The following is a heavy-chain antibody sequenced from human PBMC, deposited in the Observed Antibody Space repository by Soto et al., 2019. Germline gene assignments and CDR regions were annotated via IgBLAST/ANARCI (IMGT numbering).Heavy chain of an antibody. Sequence: ASVKVSCKASGDTFNFYSINWVRQAPGLGLEWMGRVNPIVSMSNYAQKFQGRVTMTADKSTSTAYMELSSLRSEDTAIYYCASSYGSGYRAFDYWGQGTLVTVSS. CDR3: ASSYGSGYRAFDY. J-gene: IGHJ4*02. D-gene: IGHD3-10*01. V-gene: IGHV1-69*02. CDR1: GDTFNFYS. CDR2: VNPIVSMS.